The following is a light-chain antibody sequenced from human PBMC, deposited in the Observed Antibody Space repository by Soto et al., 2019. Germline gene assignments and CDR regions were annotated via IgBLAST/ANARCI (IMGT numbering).Light chain of an antibody. V-gene: IGKV1-12*01. J-gene: IGKJ4*01. Sequence: DIQMTQSPSYVSASVGDRVSITCRASQDIRSWLAWYQQRPGKAPKLLIYAATTLQSGVPSRFSGSGSGTTFTLTINTLQPEDFASYFCQQANSFPLTFGGGTKVDIK. CDR3: QQANSFPLT. CDR1: QDIRSW. CDR2: AAT.